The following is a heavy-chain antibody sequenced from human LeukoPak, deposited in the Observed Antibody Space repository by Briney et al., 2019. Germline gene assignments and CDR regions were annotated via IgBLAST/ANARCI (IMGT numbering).Heavy chain of an antibody. V-gene: IGHV4-30-2*01. Sequence: SQTLSLTCTVSGGSISSGGYYWSWMRQPPGKGLEWIGYIYHSGSTYYNPSLKSRVTISVDRSKNQFSLKLSSVTAADTAVYYCARFGSGWYYFDYWGLGTLVTVSS. D-gene: IGHD6-19*01. CDR3: ARFGSGWYYFDY. CDR2: IYHSGST. J-gene: IGHJ4*02. CDR1: GGSISSGGYY.